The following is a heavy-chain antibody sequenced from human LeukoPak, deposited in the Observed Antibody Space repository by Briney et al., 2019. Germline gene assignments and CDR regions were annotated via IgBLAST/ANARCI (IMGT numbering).Heavy chain of an antibody. Sequence: SETLSLTCSVSGGSINSYYWSWIRQPPGKALEWIGYIFYSGRANHSGKPSYNPSLTSRVTISVDTSKNQFSLKVTSVTAADTAVYYCARSFTGYDPAFGYWGQGTLVTVSS. J-gene: IGHJ4*02. CDR1: GGSINSYY. CDR2: IFYSGRA. CDR3: ARSFTGYDPAFGY. V-gene: IGHV4-59*08. D-gene: IGHD5-12*01.